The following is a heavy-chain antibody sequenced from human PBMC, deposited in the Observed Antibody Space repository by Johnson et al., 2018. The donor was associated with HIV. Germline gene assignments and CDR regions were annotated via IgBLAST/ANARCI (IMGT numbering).Heavy chain of an antibody. V-gene: IGHV3-30*02. CDR1: GFTFSSYG. CDR2: IRYDGSNK. Sequence: QVQLVESGGGVVQPGGSLRLSCAASGFTFSSYGMHWVRQAPGKGLEWVAFIRYDGSNKYYADSVQGRFAVSRDNSQNTLSLQMDSLRSEDTAVYFCARDWYCSSTFCSERVLKDAFDVWGQGTLVTVSS. D-gene: IGHD2-2*01. CDR3: ARDWYCSSTFCSERVLKDAFDV. J-gene: IGHJ3*01.